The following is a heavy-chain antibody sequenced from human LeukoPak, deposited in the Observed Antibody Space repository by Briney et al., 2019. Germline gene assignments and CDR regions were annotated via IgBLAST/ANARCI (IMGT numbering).Heavy chain of an antibody. CDR2: IYPGDSDT. J-gene: IGHJ5*01. D-gene: IGHD2-2*01. CDR3: ARLPYCSSATCHNNWFDS. CDR1: GYSFISYW. Sequence: GESLKISCKGSGYSFISYWLGWVRQMPGKGLEWMGIIYPGDSDTRYSPSFQGQVTISADKSISTAYLQWSSLKASDTAMYYCARLPYCSSATCHNNWFDSRGQGTLVTVSS. V-gene: IGHV5-51*01.